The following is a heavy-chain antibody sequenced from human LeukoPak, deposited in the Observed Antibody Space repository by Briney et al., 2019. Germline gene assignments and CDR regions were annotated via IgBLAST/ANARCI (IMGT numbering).Heavy chain of an antibody. CDR3: AAAFTYYYGSGSYSSWFDP. CDR1: GGSISGYY. D-gene: IGHD3-10*01. Sequence: SETLSLTCTVSGGSISGYYWSWIRQPAGKGLEWIGRIYTSGSTNYNPSLKSRVTMSVDTSKNQFSLKLSSVTAADTAVYYCAAAFTYYYGSGSYSSWFDPWGQGTLVTVSS. CDR2: IYTSGST. J-gene: IGHJ5*02. V-gene: IGHV4-4*07.